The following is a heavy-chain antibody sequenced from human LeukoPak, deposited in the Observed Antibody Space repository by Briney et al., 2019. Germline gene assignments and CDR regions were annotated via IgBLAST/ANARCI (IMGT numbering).Heavy chain of an antibody. Sequence: PSETLSLTCAVSGGSISSGGYSWSWIRQPPGKGLEWIGYIYYSGSTYYNPSLKSRVTISVDTSKNQFSLKLSSVTAADTAVYYCARSTYYYGSGSHFDYWGQGTLVTVSS. CDR2: IYYSGST. CDR1: GGSISSGGYS. J-gene: IGHJ4*02. V-gene: IGHV4-30-4*07. D-gene: IGHD3-10*01. CDR3: ARSTYYYGSGSHFDY.